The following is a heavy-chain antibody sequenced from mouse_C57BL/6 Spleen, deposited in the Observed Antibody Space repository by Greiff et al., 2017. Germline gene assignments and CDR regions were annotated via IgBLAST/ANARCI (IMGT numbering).Heavy chain of an antibody. J-gene: IGHJ2*01. CDR1: GYTFTDYY. V-gene: IGHV1-19*01. CDR2: INPYNGGT. D-gene: IGHD2-4*01. CDR3: AIYDYDRGGYYFDY. Sequence: EVQLQQSGPVLVKPGASVKMSCKASGYTFTDYYMNWVKQSHGKSLEWIGVINPYNGGTSYNQKFKGKATLTVDKSSSTAYMELNSLTSEDSAVYYCAIYDYDRGGYYFDYWGQGTTLTVSS.